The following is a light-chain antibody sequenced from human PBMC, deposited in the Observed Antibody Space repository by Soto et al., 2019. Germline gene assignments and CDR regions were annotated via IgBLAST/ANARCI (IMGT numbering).Light chain of an antibody. CDR1: QSVSRH. CDR2: DAS. V-gene: IGKV3-11*01. CDR3: QQRNNWPPVT. Sequence: EIVLTQPPATLSLSPGERATLSCRASQSVSRHLAWYQQKPGQAHRLLIYDASNRATGIPARFSGSGSGTDFTLTISSLEPEYFAVYYCQQRNNWPPVTFGGGTKVEIK. J-gene: IGKJ4*01.